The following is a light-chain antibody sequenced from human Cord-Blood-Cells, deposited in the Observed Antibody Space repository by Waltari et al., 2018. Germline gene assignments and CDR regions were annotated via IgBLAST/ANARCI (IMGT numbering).Light chain of an antibody. Sequence: DIVMTQSPDSLAVSLGVRATINCKSSQSVLYSPNNKNYLAWYQQKLGQPPKLLIYWASTRESGVPDRFSGSGSGTDFTLTISSLQAEDVAVYYCQQYYSTPFTFGPGTKVDIK. V-gene: IGKV4-1*01. J-gene: IGKJ3*01. CDR2: WAS. CDR3: QQYYSTPFT. CDR1: QSVLYSPNNKNY.